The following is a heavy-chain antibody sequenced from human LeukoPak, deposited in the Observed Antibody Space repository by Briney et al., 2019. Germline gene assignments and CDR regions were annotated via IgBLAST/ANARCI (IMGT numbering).Heavy chain of an antibody. J-gene: IGHJ5*02. V-gene: IGHV4-59*08. Sequence: SEALSLTCTVSSGSIIGYYWSWIRQPPGKGREGIGYIYYSGSTNYNPSLKSRVTISVDTSKNQFSLKLTSVTAADTAVYYCARHKDRSYGSGVDWFDPWGQGTLVTVSS. D-gene: IGHD3-10*01. CDR1: SGSIIGYY. CDR2: IYYSGST. CDR3: ARHKDRSYGSGVDWFDP.